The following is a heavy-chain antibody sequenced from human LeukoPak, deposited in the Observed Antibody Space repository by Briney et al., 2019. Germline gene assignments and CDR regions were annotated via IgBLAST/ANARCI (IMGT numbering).Heavy chain of an antibody. J-gene: IGHJ4*02. Sequence: SETLSLTCTVSGGSISSSSYYWGWIRQPPGKGLEWIGSIYYSGSTYYNPSLKSRVTISVDTSKNQFSLKLSSVTAADTAVYYCARHSAYYDPWSGYSTFDYWGQGTLVTVFS. CDR3: ARHSAYYDPWSGYSTFDY. D-gene: IGHD3-3*01. V-gene: IGHV4-39*01. CDR2: IYYSGST. CDR1: GGSISSSSYY.